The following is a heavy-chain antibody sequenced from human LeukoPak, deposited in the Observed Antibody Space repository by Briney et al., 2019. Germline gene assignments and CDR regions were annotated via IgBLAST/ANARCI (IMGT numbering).Heavy chain of an antibody. CDR2: ISGSGGST. D-gene: IGHD3-22*01. Sequence: GGALRLSCADSGVTFRGYAMSGGREGPGERVWRVSAISGSGGSTYYADSVRGGFTISRENSKRRVYMQMNSLTAEDTAVYYCAKDRGITMIVVVITADAFDIWGQGTMVTVSS. CDR1: GVTFRGYA. CDR3: AKDRGITMIVVVITADAFDI. J-gene: IGHJ3*02. V-gene: IGHV3-23*01.